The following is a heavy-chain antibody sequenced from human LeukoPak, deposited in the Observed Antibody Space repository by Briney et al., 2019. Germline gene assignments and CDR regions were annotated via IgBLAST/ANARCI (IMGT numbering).Heavy chain of an antibody. V-gene: IGHV1-2*02. Sequence: ASVKVSCKASGYTFTGYYMHWVRQAPGQGLEWMGWINPNSGGTNYAQKFQGRVTMTRDTSISTAYMELSRLRSDDTAVYYCARDNDILTGYYNTFDYWGQGTLVTVYS. CDR3: ARDNDILTGYYNTFDY. D-gene: IGHD3-9*01. J-gene: IGHJ4*02. CDR1: GYTFTGYY. CDR2: INPNSGGT.